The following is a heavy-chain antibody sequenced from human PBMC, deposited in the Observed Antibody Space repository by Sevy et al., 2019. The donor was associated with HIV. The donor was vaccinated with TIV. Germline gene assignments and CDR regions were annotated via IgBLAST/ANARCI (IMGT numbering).Heavy chain of an antibody. J-gene: IGHJ6*02. V-gene: IGHV3-30-3*01. CDR3: ARDVARSGYSYGSFGYYYYGIDV. CDR1: GFTFSSYA. Sequence: GGSLRLSCAASGFTFSSYAMHWVRQAPGKGLEWVAVISYDGSNKYYADSVKGGFTISRDNSKNTLYLQMNSQRAEDTAVYFCARDVARSGYSYGSFGYYYYGIDVWGQGTTVTVSS. D-gene: IGHD5-18*01. CDR2: ISYDGSNK.